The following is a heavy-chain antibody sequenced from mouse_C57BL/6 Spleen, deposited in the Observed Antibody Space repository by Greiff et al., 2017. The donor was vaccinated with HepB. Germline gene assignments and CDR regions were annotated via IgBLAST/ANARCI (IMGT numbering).Heavy chain of an antibody. Sequence: VQLQQPGAELVRPGSSVKLSCKASGYTFTSYWMDWVKQRPGQGLEWIGNIYPSDSENHYNQKFKDKATLTVDKSSSTAYMQLSSLTSEDSAVYYCARWGGNYPFAYWGQGTLVTVSA. CDR2: IYPSDSEN. D-gene: IGHD2-1*01. CDR3: ARWGGNYPFAY. V-gene: IGHV1-61*01. CDR1: GYTFTSYW. J-gene: IGHJ3*01.